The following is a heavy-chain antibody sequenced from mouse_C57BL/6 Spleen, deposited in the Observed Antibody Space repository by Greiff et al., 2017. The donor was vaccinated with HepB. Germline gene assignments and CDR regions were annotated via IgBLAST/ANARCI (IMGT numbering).Heavy chain of an antibody. J-gene: IGHJ3*01. CDR1: GYTLTSYW. CDR3: AHYDGAWFAY. Sequence: VQLQQPGTELVKPGASVKLSCKASGYTLTSYWMHWVKQSPGQGLEWIGNINPSNGGTNYNEKFKSKATLTVDKSSSTAYIQLSSLTAEDSAVYYYAHYDGAWFAYWGEGTLVTVSA. V-gene: IGHV1-53*01. CDR2: INPSNGGT. D-gene: IGHD1-2*01.